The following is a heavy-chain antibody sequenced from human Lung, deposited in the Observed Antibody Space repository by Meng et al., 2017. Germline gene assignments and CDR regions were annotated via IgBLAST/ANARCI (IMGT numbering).Heavy chain of an antibody. CDR2: ISVKNGEA. CDR3: ARYVPNGSFWYFDF. Sequence: QVQLVQFGAEAKKPGASMKVSCKASGYILTNYDISWVRQAPGQGLEWMGWISVKNGEAKYPQNFQGRVTMTTDTTTSTAYMELRSLTSDDTAVYYCARYVPNGSFWYFDFWGRGTLVTVSS. CDR1: GYILTNYD. D-gene: IGHD6-13*01. V-gene: IGHV1-18*01. J-gene: IGHJ2*01.